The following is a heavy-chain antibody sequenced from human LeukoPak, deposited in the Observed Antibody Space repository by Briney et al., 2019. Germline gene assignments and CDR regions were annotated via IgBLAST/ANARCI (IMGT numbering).Heavy chain of an antibody. CDR2: ISYDGSNK. V-gene: IGHV3-30*18. J-gene: IGHJ4*02. D-gene: IGHD6-13*01. CDR3: AKDGRAAALPFGPFDY. Sequence: PGRSLRLSCAASGFTFSSYGMHWVRQAPGKGLEWVAVISYDGSNKYYADSVKGRFTISRDNSKNTLYLQMNSLRAEDTAVYYCAKDGRAAALPFGPFDYWGQGTLVTVSS. CDR1: GFTFSSYG.